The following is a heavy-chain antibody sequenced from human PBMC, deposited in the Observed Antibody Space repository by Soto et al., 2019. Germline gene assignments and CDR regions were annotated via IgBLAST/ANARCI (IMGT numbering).Heavy chain of an antibody. V-gene: IGHV1-46*01. CDR2: INPSDGTT. J-gene: IGHJ4*02. D-gene: IGHD1-7*01. Sequence: QVQLVQSGAEVKKPGASVKVSCRASGYTFTTYFMQWVRQAPGQGLEWMGIINPSDGTTSYAQKYQGRVTMTRDTSTSTVYMDLSSLTSEDTAVYYCERSLQLRKGWASEYWGQGTLVTVSS. CDR3: ERSLQLRKGWASEY. CDR1: GYTFTTYF.